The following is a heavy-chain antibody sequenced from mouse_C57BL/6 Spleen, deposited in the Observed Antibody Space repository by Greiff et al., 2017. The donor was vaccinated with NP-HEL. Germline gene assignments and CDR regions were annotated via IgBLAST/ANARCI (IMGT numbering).Heavy chain of an antibody. Sequence: QVQLQQPGAELVKPGASVKLSCKASGYTFTSYWMQWVKQRPGQGLEWIGEIDPSDSYTNYNQKFKGKATLTVDTSSSTAYMQLSSLTSEASAVYYCAKPLTYYYGSSYAMDYWGQGTSVTVSS. D-gene: IGHD1-1*01. J-gene: IGHJ4*01. CDR2: IDPSDSYT. CDR3: AKPLTYYYGSSYAMDY. V-gene: IGHV1-50*01. CDR1: GYTFTSYW.